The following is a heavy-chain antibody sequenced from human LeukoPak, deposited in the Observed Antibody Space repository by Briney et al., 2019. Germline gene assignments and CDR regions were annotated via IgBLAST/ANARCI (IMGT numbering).Heavy chain of an antibody. Sequence: GGSLRLSCAASGFTFSSYAMHWVRQAPGKGLEYVSSISTNGGRSYYATSVKGRFTISRDNSKNMLYLQMGSLRAEDMAVYYCANLGEYCSSTSCPPFDYWGQGTLVTVSS. CDR2: ISTNGGRS. CDR1: GFTFSSYA. D-gene: IGHD2-2*01. J-gene: IGHJ4*02. CDR3: ANLGEYCSSTSCPPFDY. V-gene: IGHV3-64*01.